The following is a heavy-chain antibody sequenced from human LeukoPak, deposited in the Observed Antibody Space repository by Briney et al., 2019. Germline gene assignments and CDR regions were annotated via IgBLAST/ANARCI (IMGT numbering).Heavy chain of an antibody. V-gene: IGHV1-3*01. CDR1: GYTFTSYA. J-gene: IGHJ3*02. Sequence: ASVKVSCKASGYTFTSYAMHWVRQAPGQRLEWMGWINAGNGNTKYSQKFQGRVTITRDTSASTAYMELSSLRSEDTAVYYCAMGYSSSPHDAFDNWGQGTMVTVSS. CDR3: AMGYSSSPHDAFDN. D-gene: IGHD6-6*01. CDR2: INAGNGNT.